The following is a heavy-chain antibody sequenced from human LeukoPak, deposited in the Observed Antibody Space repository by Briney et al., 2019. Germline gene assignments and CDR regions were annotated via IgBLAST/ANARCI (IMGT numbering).Heavy chain of an antibody. V-gene: IGHV3-48*01. J-gene: IGHJ4*02. CDR3: ARSHCSGGSCYVYFDY. D-gene: IGHD2-15*01. Sequence: GGSLRLSCAASGFTFSSYSMNWVRQAPGKGLEWVSYISSSSSTIYYADSVKGRFTISRDNAKNSLYLQMNSLRVEDRAVYYCARSHCSGGSCYVYFDYWGQGTLVTVSS. CDR1: GFTFSSYS. CDR2: ISSSSSTI.